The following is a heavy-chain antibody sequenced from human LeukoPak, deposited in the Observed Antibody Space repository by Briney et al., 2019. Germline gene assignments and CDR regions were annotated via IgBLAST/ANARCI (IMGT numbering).Heavy chain of an antibody. Sequence: HPGGSLRLSCAASGFTFGSYAMYWVRQAPGKGLEWVSGISGSGGSTFYADSVKGRFTISRDNSENTVYLQMNSLRADDTAVYYCAKTTAGYSSGRSPGWPVDYWGQGTLVTVSS. CDR2: ISGSGGST. V-gene: IGHV3-23*01. D-gene: IGHD6-19*01. CDR1: GFTFGSYA. J-gene: IGHJ4*02. CDR3: AKTTAGYSSGRSPGWPVDY.